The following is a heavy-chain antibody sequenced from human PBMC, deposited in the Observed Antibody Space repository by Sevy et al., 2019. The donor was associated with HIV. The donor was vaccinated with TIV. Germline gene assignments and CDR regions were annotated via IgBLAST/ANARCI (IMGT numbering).Heavy chain of an antibody. Sequence: GGSLRLSCAASGFTFSSYAMHWVRQAPGKGLEWVAVISYDGSNKYYADSVKGRFTISRDNSKNTLYLQMNSLRAEDTAVYYCARESIVATDDAFDIWGQGTMVTVSS. CDR2: ISYDGSNK. CDR1: GFTFSSYA. V-gene: IGHV3-30-3*01. J-gene: IGHJ3*02. CDR3: ARESIVATDDAFDI. D-gene: IGHD5-12*01.